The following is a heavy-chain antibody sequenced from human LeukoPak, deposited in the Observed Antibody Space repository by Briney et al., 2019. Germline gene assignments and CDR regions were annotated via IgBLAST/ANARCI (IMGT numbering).Heavy chain of an antibody. V-gene: IGHV3-21*01. J-gene: IGHJ6*03. D-gene: IGHD6-13*01. CDR3: ARLAQQLAGYDYYYYMDV. CDR1: GFTFSSYT. CDR2: ISSSGSYI. Sequence: PGGSLRLSCAASGFTFSSYTMNWVRQAPGKGLEWASSISSSGSYIYYADSMKGRFTISRDNAKNSLFLQMNSLRAEDTAVYYCARLAQQLAGYDYYYYMDVWGKGTTVTVSS.